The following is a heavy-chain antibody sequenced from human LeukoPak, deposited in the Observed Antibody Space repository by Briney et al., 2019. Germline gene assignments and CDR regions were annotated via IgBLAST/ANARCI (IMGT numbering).Heavy chain of an antibody. CDR1: GFTFDDYA. V-gene: IGHV3-9*01. CDR2: ISWNSGSI. D-gene: IGHD3-22*01. CDR3: AKDYYYDSSGPFDY. J-gene: IGHJ4*02. Sequence: PGRSLRLSCAASGFTFDDYAMHWARQAPGKGLEWVSGISWNSGSIGYADSVKGRFTISRDNAKNSLYLQMNSLRAEDTALYYCAKDYYYDSSGPFDYWGQGTLVTVSS.